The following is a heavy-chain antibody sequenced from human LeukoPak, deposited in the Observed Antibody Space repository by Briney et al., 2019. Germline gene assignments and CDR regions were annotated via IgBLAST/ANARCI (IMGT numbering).Heavy chain of an antibody. CDR2: ISGGGGVT. D-gene: IGHD3-10*01. CDR3: AKDFTVRGVKFDY. J-gene: IGHJ4*02. CDR1: GFTFSSYA. V-gene: IGHV3-23*01. Sequence: PGGSLRLSCAASGFTFSSYAMNWVRQAPREGLEWVSAISGGGGVTYYADSVKGRFTISRDNSKNTLYLQMNSLRAEDTAVYYCAKDFTVRGVKFDYWGQGTLVTVSS.